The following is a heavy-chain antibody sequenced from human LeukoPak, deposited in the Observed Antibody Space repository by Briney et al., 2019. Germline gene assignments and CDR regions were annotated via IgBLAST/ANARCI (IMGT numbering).Heavy chain of an antibody. Sequence: GGSLRLSCAASRFTFSSYWFHWVRQAPEKGLVWVSRIGNDGSDTIYADSVKGRFTISRDNAKSTLYLQMNSLKAEDTAVYYCARGGYDHAFDIWGQGTMVTVSS. J-gene: IGHJ3*02. D-gene: IGHD2-15*01. V-gene: IGHV3-74*01. CDR2: IGNDGSDT. CDR3: ARGGYDHAFDI. CDR1: RFTFSSYW.